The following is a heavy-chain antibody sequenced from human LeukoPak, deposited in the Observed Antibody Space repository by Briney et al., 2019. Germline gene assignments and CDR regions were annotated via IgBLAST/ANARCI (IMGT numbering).Heavy chain of an antibody. Sequence: GGSLRLSCAASGFTFSSYGMHWVRQAPGKGLKWVAFIRYDGSNKYYADSVKGRFTISRDNSKNTLYLQMNSLRAEDTAVYYCAKVGGGGAARPAGYMDVWGKGTTVTVSS. CDR1: GFTFSSYG. CDR3: AKVGGGGAARPAGYMDV. D-gene: IGHD6-6*01. CDR2: IRYDGSNK. V-gene: IGHV3-30*02. J-gene: IGHJ6*03.